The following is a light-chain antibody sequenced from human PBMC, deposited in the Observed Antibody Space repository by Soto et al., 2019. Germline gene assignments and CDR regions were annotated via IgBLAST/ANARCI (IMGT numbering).Light chain of an antibody. V-gene: IGLV2-8*01. CDR2: EVV. Sequence: SALTKPPSASGSPGQSATISCTGTKNDIGLYDLVSWYQHHPGKAPRLIIYEVVQRPSGVPDRFSGSKSGNTASLTVSGLQAADEADYFCKSYAGSNTYVFGSGTKVTVL. CDR1: KNDIGLYDL. J-gene: IGLJ1*01. CDR3: KSYAGSNTYV.